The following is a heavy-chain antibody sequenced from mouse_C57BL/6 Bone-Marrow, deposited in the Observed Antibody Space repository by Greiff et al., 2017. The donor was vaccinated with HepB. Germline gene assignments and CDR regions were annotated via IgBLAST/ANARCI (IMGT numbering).Heavy chain of an antibody. CDR2: ISNGGGST. J-gene: IGHJ3*01. V-gene: IGHV5-12*01. Sequence: VQLKESGGGLVQPGGSLKLSCAASGFTFSDYYMYWVRQTPEKRLEWVAYISNGGGSTYYPDTVKGRFTISRDNAKNTLYLQMSRLKSEDTAMYYCARHDYGSSWDWFAYWGQGTLVTVSA. D-gene: IGHD1-1*01. CDR3: ARHDYGSSWDWFAY. CDR1: GFTFSDYY.